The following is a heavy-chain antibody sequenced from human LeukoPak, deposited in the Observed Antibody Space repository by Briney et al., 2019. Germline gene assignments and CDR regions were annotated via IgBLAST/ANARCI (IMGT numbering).Heavy chain of an antibody. J-gene: IGHJ4*03. CDR2: INHSGST. D-gene: IGHD1-1*01. CDR3: ARGPTISETGYFDY. V-gene: IGHV4-34*01. Sequence: NPSETLSLTCAVYGGSFSGYYWSWIRQPPGKGLEWIGEINHSGSTNYNPSVKSRVSISVDTSKNQFSLKVTSLTAADTAVYYCARGPTISETGYFDYWGQGTLVTVSS. CDR1: GGSFSGYY.